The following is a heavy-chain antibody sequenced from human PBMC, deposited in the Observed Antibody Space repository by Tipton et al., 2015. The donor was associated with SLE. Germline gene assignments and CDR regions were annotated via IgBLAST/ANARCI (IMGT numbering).Heavy chain of an antibody. CDR3: TGDISLFWAFY. D-gene: IGHD2/OR15-2a*01. V-gene: IGHV4-59*12. J-gene: IGHJ4*02. Sequence: TLSLTCTVSGGSITGYYWNWIRQPPGKGLEWIGYIYYTGGTNYNPSLKSRVTISVDTSKNQFYLRLTSVTAADTAVYYCTGDISLFWAFYWCQGTLVTVSS. CDR2: IYYTGGT. CDR1: GGSITGYY.